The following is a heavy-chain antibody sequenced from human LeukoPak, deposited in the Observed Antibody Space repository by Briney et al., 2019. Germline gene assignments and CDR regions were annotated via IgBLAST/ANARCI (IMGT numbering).Heavy chain of an antibody. V-gene: IGHV3-73*01. CDR3: ASGGGVLAAFDI. D-gene: IGHD2-8*01. CDR1: GFSFSASS. CDR2: IRSKANGYAT. J-gene: IGHJ3*02. Sequence: GGSLRLSCGASGFSFSASSMHWVRQAPGNGLEWVGRIRSKANGYATHFAASVDGRFTVSRDDSKNTIYLHMNSLKTEDTGVYYCASGGGVLAAFDIWGQGQWSSSLQ.